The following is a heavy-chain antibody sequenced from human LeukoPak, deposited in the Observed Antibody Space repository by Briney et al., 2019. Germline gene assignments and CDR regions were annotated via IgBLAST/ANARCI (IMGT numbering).Heavy chain of an antibody. J-gene: IGHJ3*02. CDR1: GFTFSSYG. V-gene: IGHV3-30*02. D-gene: IGHD6-13*01. CDR3: AKGTSSSWYILGDAFDI. Sequence: PGGSLRLSCAASGFTFSSYGMHWVRQAPGKGLEWVAFIRYDGSNKYYADSVKGRFTISRDNSKNTLYLQMNSLRAEDTAVYYCAKGTSSSWYILGDAFDIWGQGTMVTVSS. CDR2: IRYDGSNK.